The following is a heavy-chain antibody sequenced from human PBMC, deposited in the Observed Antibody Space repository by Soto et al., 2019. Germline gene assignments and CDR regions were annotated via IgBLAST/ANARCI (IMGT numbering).Heavy chain of an antibody. D-gene: IGHD2-15*01. CDR1: GFSFNEAW. Sequence: EVQLVESAGGLVKPGGSLRLSCVASGFSFNEAWMNWVRQAPGEGLEWVGRIKTSAGGGATDYAAPVQGRVTISRDDSKNALYLHMNSLRTEDTAIYYCTTGSVEGIWGQGTMVTVSS. CDR3: TTGSVEGI. CDR2: IKTSAGGGAT. V-gene: IGHV3-15*07. J-gene: IGHJ4*03.